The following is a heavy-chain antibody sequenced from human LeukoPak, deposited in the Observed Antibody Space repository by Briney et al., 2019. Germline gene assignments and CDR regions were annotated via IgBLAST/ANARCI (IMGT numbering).Heavy chain of an antibody. V-gene: IGHV3-23*01. CDR1: GFTFSSYA. Sequence: GGSLRLSCAASGFTFSSYAMSWVRQAPGKGLEWVSAISGSGGSAYYADSMKGRFTISRDNSKNTLYLQMNGLRAEDTAMYYCAKVRSSGWYDGMDVWGQGTTVTVSS. D-gene: IGHD6-19*01. CDR3: AKVRSSGWYDGMDV. CDR2: ISGSGGSA. J-gene: IGHJ6*02.